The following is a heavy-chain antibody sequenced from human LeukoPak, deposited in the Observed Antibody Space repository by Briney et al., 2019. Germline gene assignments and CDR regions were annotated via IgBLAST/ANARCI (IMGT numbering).Heavy chain of an antibody. Sequence: PGRSLRLSWAASAFTFSDYSMNWDRQAAGKGLGWVSYISACTSTMYYADSVKGRFTISRDNAKNSLYLQMNSLRGEDTAVYYCARGVGYYDSSGYYFFDFWGQGTLVTVSS. CDR1: AFTFSDYS. J-gene: IGHJ4*02. CDR2: ISACTSTM. CDR3: ARGVGYYDSSGYYFFDF. D-gene: IGHD3-22*01. V-gene: IGHV3-48*01.